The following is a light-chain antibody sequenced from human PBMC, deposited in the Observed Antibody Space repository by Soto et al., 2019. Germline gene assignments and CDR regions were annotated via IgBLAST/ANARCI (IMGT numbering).Light chain of an antibody. J-gene: IGKJ4*01. V-gene: IGKV3-11*01. CDR2: DAS. CDR1: QSISSY. CDR3: QQRNNWPR. Sequence: EIVLTQSPDTLSLSPGERATLSCRASQSISSYLAWYQQKPGQAPRLLIYDASNRATGTPARFRGSGSGTDLTLTISSLEPEDFALYYCQQRNNWPRFGGGTKVEIK.